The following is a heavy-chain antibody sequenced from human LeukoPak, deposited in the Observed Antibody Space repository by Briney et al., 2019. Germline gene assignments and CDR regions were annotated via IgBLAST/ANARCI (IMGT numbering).Heavy chain of an antibody. D-gene: IGHD3-22*01. J-gene: IGHJ4*02. V-gene: IGHV1-18*01. CDR2: ISAYDGNT. CDR1: GYAFNTFG. Sequence: ASVKVSCKASGYAFNTFGISWVRQAPGQGLEWVGWISAYDGNTHYPLNLQGRVTMTTDTSTNTAYMELTNLISDDTAVYYCARVRDYYDSSGYYDYWGQGTLVTVSS. CDR3: ARVRDYYDSSGYYDY.